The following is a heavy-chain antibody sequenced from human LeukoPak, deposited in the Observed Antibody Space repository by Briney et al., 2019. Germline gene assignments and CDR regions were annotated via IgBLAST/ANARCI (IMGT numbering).Heavy chain of an antibody. V-gene: IGHV4-59*01. D-gene: IGHD3-10*01. CDR3: ASHRYGSET. CDR1: GGSISSYY. CDR2: IYYSGST. J-gene: IGHJ5*02. Sequence: SETLSLTCTVPGGSISSYYWSWMRQQPGRRLEWIGYIYYSGSTNYNPSLKSRVTISVDTSKNQFSLKLSSVTAADTAVYYCASHRYGSETWGQGTLVTVSS.